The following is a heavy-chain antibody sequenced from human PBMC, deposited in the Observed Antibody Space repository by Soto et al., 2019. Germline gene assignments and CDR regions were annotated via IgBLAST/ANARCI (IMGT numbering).Heavy chain of an antibody. V-gene: IGHV4-61*08. J-gene: IGHJ3*01. CDR2: VYHAGST. Sequence: SETLSLTCTVSGVSVSSGDYYWSWIRQPPGKGLEWIGYVYHAGSTNYNPSLKGRVTISVDTSKSQFSLQLNSVTAADTALYSCASMNILAGHAFDFWGQGTMVTVSS. D-gene: IGHD3-9*01. CDR3: ASMNILAGHAFDF. CDR1: GVSVSSGDYY.